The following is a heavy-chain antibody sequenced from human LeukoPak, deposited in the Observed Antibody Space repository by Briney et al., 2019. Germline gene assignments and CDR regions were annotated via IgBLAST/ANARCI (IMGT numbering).Heavy chain of an antibody. CDR3: AKVGKYGENYFDY. D-gene: IGHD4-17*01. CDR1: GFTFSSYA. V-gene: IGHV3-23*01. J-gene: IGHJ4*02. CDR2: ISGGGGTT. Sequence: GGSLRLSYAASGFTFSSYAMTWVRQAPGKGLEWVSAISGGGGTTYYADSVKGRFTISRDNSKNTLYLQMKSLRAEDTALYYCAKVGKYGENYFDYWGQGTLVTVSS.